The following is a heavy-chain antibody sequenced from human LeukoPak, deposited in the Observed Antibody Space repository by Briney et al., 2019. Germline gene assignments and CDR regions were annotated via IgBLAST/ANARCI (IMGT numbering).Heavy chain of an antibody. Sequence: ASVKVSCKASGGTFSSYAISWVQQAPGQGLEWMGWINPNSGGTNYAQKFQGWVTMTRDTSISTAYMELSRLRSDDTAVYYCARSRWLQLIDYWGQGTLVTVSS. J-gene: IGHJ4*02. CDR1: GGTFSSYA. CDR2: INPNSGGT. CDR3: ARSRWLQLIDY. D-gene: IGHD5-24*01. V-gene: IGHV1-2*04.